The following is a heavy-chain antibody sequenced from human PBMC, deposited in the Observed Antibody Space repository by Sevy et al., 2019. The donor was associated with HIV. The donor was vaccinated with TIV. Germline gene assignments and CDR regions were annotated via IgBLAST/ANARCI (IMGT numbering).Heavy chain of an antibody. CDR3: ARDISLGGYDYSGVPGGYYFDY. CDR2: INTNTGNP. CDR1: GYTFTSNA. J-gene: IGHJ4*02. V-gene: IGHV7-4-1*02. D-gene: IGHD5-12*01. Sequence: ASVKVSCEASGYTFTSNAMNWGRQAPGQGLEWMGWINTNTGNPTYAQGFTGRFVFSLDTSVSTAYLQISSLKAEDTAVYYCARDISLGGYDYSGVPGGYYFDYWGQGTLVTVSS.